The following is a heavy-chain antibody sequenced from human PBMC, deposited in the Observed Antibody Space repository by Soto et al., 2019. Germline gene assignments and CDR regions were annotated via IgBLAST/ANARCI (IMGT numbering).Heavy chain of an antibody. J-gene: IGHJ4*02. D-gene: IGHD1-26*01. CDR2: IYSGGST. V-gene: IGHV3-53*01. CDR3: ARIVGATTVIDY. CDR1: GFTVSSNY. Sequence: GGSLRLSCAASGFTVSSNYMSWVRQAPGKGLEWVSVIYSGGSTYYADSVKGRFTISRDNSKNTLYLQMNSLRAEDTAVYYCARIVGATTVIDYWGQGTLVTVSS.